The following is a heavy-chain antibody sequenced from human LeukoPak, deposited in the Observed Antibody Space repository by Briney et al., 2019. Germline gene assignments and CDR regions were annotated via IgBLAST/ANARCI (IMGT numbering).Heavy chain of an antibody. CDR2: ISSNGGST. V-gene: IGHV3-64D*06. CDR1: GCTFSSYA. D-gene: IGHD2-2*01. J-gene: IGHJ6*04. CDR3: VKGGVPAAMSYYYYGMDV. Sequence: GGSLRLSCSASGCTFSSYAMHWVRQAPGKGLEYVSAISSNGGSTYYADSVKGRFTISRDNSKNTLYLQMSSLRAEDTAVYYCVKGGVPAAMSYYYYGMDVWGKGTTVTVSS.